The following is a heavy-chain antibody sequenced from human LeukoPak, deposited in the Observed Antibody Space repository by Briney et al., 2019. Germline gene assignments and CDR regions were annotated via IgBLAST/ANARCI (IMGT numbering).Heavy chain of an antibody. D-gene: IGHD3-22*01. Sequence: PSETLSLTCTVSGGSISSSSYYWGWIRQPPGKGLEWIGSIYYSGSTYYNPSLKSRVTISVDTSKNQFSLKLSSVTAADTDVYYCARSILSITMIVVVITPFDYWGQGTLVTVSS. J-gene: IGHJ4*02. CDR3: ARSILSITMIVVVITPFDY. CDR2: IYYSGST. V-gene: IGHV4-39*01. CDR1: GGSISSSSYY.